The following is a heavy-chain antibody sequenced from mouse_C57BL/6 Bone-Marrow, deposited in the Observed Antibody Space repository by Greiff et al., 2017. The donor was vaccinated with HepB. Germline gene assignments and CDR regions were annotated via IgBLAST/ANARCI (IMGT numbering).Heavy chain of an antibody. CDR1: GYTFTSYW. D-gene: IGHD2-5*01. CDR2: IDPSDSYT. V-gene: IGHV1-69*01. CDR3: ARRSNYSYAMDY. J-gene: IGHJ4*01. Sequence: QVQLKQPGAELVMPGASVKLSCKASGYTFTSYWMHWVKQRPGQGLEWIGEIDPSDSYTNYNQKFKGKSTLTVDKSSSTAYMLLSSLTSEDSAVYYCARRSNYSYAMDYWGQGTSVTVSS.